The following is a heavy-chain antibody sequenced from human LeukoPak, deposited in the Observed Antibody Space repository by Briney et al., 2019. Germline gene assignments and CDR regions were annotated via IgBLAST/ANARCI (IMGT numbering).Heavy chain of an antibody. CDR1: GFTFSSYA. D-gene: IGHD3-22*01. CDR3: ARTDSSGYSPFDY. CDR2: ISGSGGST. V-gene: IGHV3-23*01. Sequence: GGSLRLSCAASGFTFSSYAMSWVRQAPGKGLEWVSAISGSGGSTYYADSVKGRFTISRDNSKNTLYLQMNSLRAEDTAVYYCARTDSSGYSPFDYWGQGTLVTVSS. J-gene: IGHJ4*02.